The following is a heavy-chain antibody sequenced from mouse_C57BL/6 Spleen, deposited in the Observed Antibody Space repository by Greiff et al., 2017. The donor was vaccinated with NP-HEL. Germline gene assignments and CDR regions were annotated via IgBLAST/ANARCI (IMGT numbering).Heavy chain of an antibody. J-gene: IGHJ4*01. CDR1: GYTFTDYN. D-gene: IGHD2-1*01. Sequence: VVEPGASVKIPCKASGYTFTDYNMDWVKQSHGKSLEWIGDINPNNGGTIYNQKFKGKATLTVDKSSSTAYMELRSLTSEDTAVYYCARSEIYYGLMDYWGQGTSVTVSS. CDR2: INPNNGGT. CDR3: ARSEIYYGLMDY. V-gene: IGHV1-18*01.